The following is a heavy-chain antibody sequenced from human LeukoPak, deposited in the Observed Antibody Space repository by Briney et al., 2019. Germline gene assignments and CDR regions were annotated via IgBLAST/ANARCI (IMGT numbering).Heavy chain of an antibody. CDR1: GGSISSYY. J-gene: IGHJ6*03. V-gene: IGHV4-59*12. Sequence: PSETLSLTCTVSGGSISSYYWSWIRQPPGKGLEWIGSIYHSGSTYYNPSLKSRVTISVDTSKNQFSLKLSSVTAADTAVYYCARGHYDILTGYYKDYYYYYMDVWGKGTTVTVSS. CDR3: ARGHYDILTGYYKDYYYYYMDV. CDR2: IYHSGST. D-gene: IGHD3-9*01.